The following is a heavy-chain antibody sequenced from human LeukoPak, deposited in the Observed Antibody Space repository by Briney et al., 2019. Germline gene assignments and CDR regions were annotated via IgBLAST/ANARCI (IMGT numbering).Heavy chain of an antibody. D-gene: IGHD2-2*01. CDR1: GGSFSGYY. CDR3: ARGRQYQLTRRWFDP. CDR2: INHSGST. J-gene: IGHJ5*02. Sequence: PSETLSLTCALYGGSFSGYYWSWIRQPPGKGLEWIGEINHSGSTNYNPSLKSRVTISVDTSKNQFSLKLSSVTAADTAVYYCARGRQYQLTRRWFDPWGQGTLVTVSS. V-gene: IGHV4-34*01.